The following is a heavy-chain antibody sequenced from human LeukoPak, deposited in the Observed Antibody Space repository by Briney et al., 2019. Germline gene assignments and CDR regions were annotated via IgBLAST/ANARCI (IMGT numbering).Heavy chain of an antibody. D-gene: IGHD3-22*01. CDR3: ARAHYYDSSGYYYRDAFDI. Sequence: ASVKVSCKASGYTFTGYYMHWVRQAPGQGLEWMGWINPNSGCTNYAQKFQGRVTMTRDTSISTAYMELSRLRSDDTAVYYCARAHYYDSSGYYYRDAFDIWGQGTMVTVSS. J-gene: IGHJ3*02. V-gene: IGHV1-2*02. CDR2: INPNSGCT. CDR1: GYTFTGYY.